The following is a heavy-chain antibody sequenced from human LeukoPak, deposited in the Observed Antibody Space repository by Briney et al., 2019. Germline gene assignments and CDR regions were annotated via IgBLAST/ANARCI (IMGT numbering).Heavy chain of an antibody. V-gene: IGHV3-48*02. D-gene: IGHD4-11*01. CDR3: ARDKDYVNYPFDY. CDR2: ISSSSTSK. Sequence: GGSLRLSCAASEFTFSSYAMQWVRQAPGKGLEWVSHISSSSTSKYYADSVKGRFTISRDNAKNSLFLQMNSLRDEDTAVYYCARDKDYVNYPFDYWGQGTLVTVSS. CDR1: EFTFSSYA. J-gene: IGHJ4*02.